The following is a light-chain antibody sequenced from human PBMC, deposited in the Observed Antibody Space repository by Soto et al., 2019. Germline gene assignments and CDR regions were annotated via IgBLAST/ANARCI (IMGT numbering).Light chain of an antibody. J-gene: IGKJ4*01. Sequence: DIVVTQSPATLSVSPGERATLSCRASQSVSSDLAWYQQKPGQAPRLLIYGASTRATGIPARFSGSGSGTEFTLTISSLQSEDFAVYYWQQYGSSPLTVGGGTKVESK. CDR3: QQYGSSPLT. CDR1: QSVSSD. V-gene: IGKV3-15*01. CDR2: GAS.